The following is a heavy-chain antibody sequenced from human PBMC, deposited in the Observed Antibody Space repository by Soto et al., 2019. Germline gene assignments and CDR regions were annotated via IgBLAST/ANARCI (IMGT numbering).Heavy chain of an antibody. D-gene: IGHD6-6*01. CDR3: ARTSKFDS. V-gene: IGHV4-34*01. J-gene: IGHJ4*02. CDR1: GGSFSNYY. Sequence: TLSLTCAVYGGSFSNYYWSWIRQPPGKGLEWIGEINHSGSTNYNPSLKSRVTMSVDTSKNQFSLKLSSVTAADTAVYYCARTSKFDSWGQGTLVTVSS. CDR2: INHSGST.